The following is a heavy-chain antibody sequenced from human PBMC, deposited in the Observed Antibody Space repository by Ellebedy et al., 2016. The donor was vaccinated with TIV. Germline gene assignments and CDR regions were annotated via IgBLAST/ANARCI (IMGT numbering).Heavy chain of an antibody. CDR3: ARHNTDYGDYRTQDYYYYYGMDV. CDR1: GFTFSSYS. CDR2: ISSSSSYI. V-gene: IGHV3-21*01. D-gene: IGHD4-17*01. Sequence: GGSLRLSXAASGFTFSSYSMNWVRQAPGKGLEWVSSISSSSSYIYYADSVKGRFTISRDNAKNSLYLQMNSLRAEDTAVYYCARHNTDYGDYRTQDYYYYYGMDVWGQGTTVTVSS. J-gene: IGHJ6*02.